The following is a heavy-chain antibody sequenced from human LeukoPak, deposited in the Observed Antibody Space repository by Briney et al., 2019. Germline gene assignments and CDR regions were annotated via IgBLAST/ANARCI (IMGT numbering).Heavy chain of an antibody. CDR2: INSDGSSI. CDR1: GFTFSSFW. J-gene: IGHJ4*02. D-gene: IGHD1-26*01. Sequence: QPGGSLRLSCAASGFTFSSFWLYWVRQAPGKGLVGVSRINSDGSSINYADSVKGRFTISRANAKNTLYLQMNSLRAEDTAVYYCARYSGSRNTVDYWGQGTLVTVSS. V-gene: IGHV3-74*01. CDR3: ARYSGSRNTVDY.